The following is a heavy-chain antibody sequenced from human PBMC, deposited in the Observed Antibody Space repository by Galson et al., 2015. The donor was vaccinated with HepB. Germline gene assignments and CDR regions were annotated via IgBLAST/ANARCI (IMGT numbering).Heavy chain of an antibody. J-gene: IGHJ6*03. CDR3: ARGGYSYGYYYYYYMDV. D-gene: IGHD5-18*01. CDR2: ISSSSSYI. V-gene: IGHV3-21*01. Sequence: SLRLSCAASGFTFSSYSMNWVRQAPGKGLEWVSSISSSSSYIYYADSVKGRFTISRDNAKNSLYLQMNSLRAEDTAVYYCARGGYSYGYYYYYYMDVWGKGTTVTVSS. CDR1: GFTFSSYS.